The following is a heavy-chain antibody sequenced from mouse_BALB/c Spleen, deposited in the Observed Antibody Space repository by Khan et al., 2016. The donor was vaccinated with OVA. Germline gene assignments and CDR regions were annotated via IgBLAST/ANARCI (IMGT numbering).Heavy chain of an antibody. J-gene: IGHJ2*01. CDR1: GYTFTNYG. V-gene: IGHV9-3-1*01. D-gene: IGHD2-4*01. CDR2: INTYTGEP. Sequence: QIQLVQSGPELKKPGETVKISCKASGYTFTNYGMNWVKQAPGKGFKWMGWINTYTGEPTSVDDFQGRFVFSLETSASTAYLQINNLQNEDTATYFCARYDYDDYFDSWGQGTTLTVSS. CDR3: ARYDYDDYFDS.